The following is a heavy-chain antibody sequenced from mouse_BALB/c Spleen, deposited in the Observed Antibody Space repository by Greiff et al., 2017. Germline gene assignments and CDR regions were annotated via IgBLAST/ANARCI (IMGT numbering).Heavy chain of an antibody. CDR1: GYAFSSSW. J-gene: IGHJ4*01. CDR3: ARSPIYDGQLRGAMDY. D-gene: IGHD2-3*01. CDR2: IYPGDGDT. V-gene: IGHV1-82*01. Sequence: QVQLQQSGPELVKPGASVKISCKASGYAFSSSWMNWVKQRPGQGLEWIGRIYPGDGDTNYNGKFKGKATLTADKSSSTAYMQLSSLTSVDSAVYFCARSPIYDGQLRGAMDYWGQGTSVTVSS.